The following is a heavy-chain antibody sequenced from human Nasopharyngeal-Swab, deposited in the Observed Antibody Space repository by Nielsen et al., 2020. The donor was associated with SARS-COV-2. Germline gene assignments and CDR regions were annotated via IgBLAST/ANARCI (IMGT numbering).Heavy chain of an antibody. J-gene: IGHJ6*03. CDR3: ARASYDFWSGYYLADYMDV. D-gene: IGHD3-3*01. V-gene: IGHV4-61*02. CDR2: IYTSGST. Sequence: WIRQPPGKGLEWIGRIYTSGSTNYNPSLKSRVTISVDTSKNQFSLKLSSVTAADTAVYYCARASYDFWSGYYLADYMDVWGKGTTVTV.